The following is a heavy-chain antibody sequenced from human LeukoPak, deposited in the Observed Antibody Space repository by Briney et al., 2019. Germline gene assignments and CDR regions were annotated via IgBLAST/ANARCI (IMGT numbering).Heavy chain of an antibody. CDR1: GCTFASYG. V-gene: IGHV1-18*01. D-gene: IGHD3-3*01. CDR3: ARDLFVITIFGVVIPNWFDP. Sequence: ASVKVSCKASGCTFASYGISWVRQAPGQGLEWMGWISAHNGNTNYAQKLQGRVTMTTDTSTSTAYMELRSLRSDDTAVYYCARDLFVITIFGVVIPNWFDPWGQGTLVTVSS. J-gene: IGHJ5*02. CDR2: ISAHNGNT.